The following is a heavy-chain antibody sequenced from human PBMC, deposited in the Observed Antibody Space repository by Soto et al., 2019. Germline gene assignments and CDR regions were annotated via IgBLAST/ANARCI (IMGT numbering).Heavy chain of an antibody. Sequence: GASVKVSCKASGFTFTSSAMQWVRQARGQRLEWIGWIVVGSGNTNYAQKFQERVTITRDMSTSTAYMEPSSLRSEDTAVYYCARLGASGGTIFGVVIGEGFDYWGQGALVTVSS. V-gene: IGHV1-58*02. J-gene: IGHJ4*02. D-gene: IGHD3-3*01. CDR3: ARLGASGGTIFGVVIGEGFDY. CDR1: GFTFTSSA. CDR2: IVVGSGNT.